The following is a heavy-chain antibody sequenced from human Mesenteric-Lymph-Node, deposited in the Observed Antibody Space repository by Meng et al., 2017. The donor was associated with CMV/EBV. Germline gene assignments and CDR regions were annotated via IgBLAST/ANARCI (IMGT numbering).Heavy chain of an antibody. J-gene: IGHJ5*02. CDR1: GYRFSSHW. D-gene: IGHD3-3*01. V-gene: IGHV5-51*01. CDR3: AVRFLERGWFDP. Sequence: GESLKISCQASGYRFSSHWIGWVRQIPGKGLEWLGIMYPGNSDTRYSPSFQGQVTISADKSISTAYLQWSSLKASDTAMYYCAVRFLERGWFDPWGQGTLVTVSS. CDR2: MYPGNSDT.